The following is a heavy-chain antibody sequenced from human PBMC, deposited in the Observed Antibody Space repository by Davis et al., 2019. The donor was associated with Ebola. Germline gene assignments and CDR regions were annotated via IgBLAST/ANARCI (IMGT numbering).Heavy chain of an antibody. J-gene: IGHJ4*02. Sequence: PSETLSLTCTVSGGSISSYYWSWIRQPPGKGLEWIGEIYYSGSTNYNPSLKSRVTISVDTSKTQFSLKLSSVTAADTAVYYCARDLDYYGGWDYWGQGTLVTVSS. V-gene: IGHV4-59*01. CDR2: IYYSGST. D-gene: IGHD4-23*01. CDR1: GGSISSYY. CDR3: ARDLDYYGGWDY.